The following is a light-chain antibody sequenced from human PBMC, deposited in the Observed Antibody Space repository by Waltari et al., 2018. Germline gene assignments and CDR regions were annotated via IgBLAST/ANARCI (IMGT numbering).Light chain of an antibody. CDR1: SGSLDSSH. CDR2: KDN. CDR3: QSADGSYNPL. J-gene: IGLJ2*01. Sequence: TQPHSVSGSPGHTATISCIRSSGSLDSSHVQRYQQRPGSAPTTVIYKDNHGPSGVPGRFSGSIDSSSNSASLTIAGLESEDEADYYCQSADGSYNPLFGGGTRLTVL. V-gene: IGLV6-57*03.